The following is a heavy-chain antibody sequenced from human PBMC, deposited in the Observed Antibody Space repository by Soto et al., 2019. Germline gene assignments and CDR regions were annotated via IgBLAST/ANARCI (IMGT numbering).Heavy chain of an antibody. J-gene: IGHJ4*02. Sequence: QVQLVQSGAEVKKPGASVKVSCKASGYTFTNYAIGWVRQAPGQGLEWMGWISGHNGITNYAQKLQGRVTMTTDTSTSTTYMEVRSLRSDDTAVYYCARVQSRTFDYWGQGTLVTVSS. CDR3: ARVQSRTFDY. CDR1: GYTFTNYA. CDR2: ISGHNGIT. V-gene: IGHV1-18*01.